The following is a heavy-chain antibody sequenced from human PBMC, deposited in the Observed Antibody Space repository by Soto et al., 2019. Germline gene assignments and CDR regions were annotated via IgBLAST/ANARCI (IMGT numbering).Heavy chain of an antibody. CDR2: INPNSGGT. CDR3: ARALRTGTTSFYYYGMYV. Sequence: GASVKVSCKASGYTFTGYYMHWVRQAPGQGLEWMGWINPNSGGTNYAQKFQGWVTMTRDTSISTAYMELSRLRSDDTAVYYCARALRTGTTSFYYYGMYVWGRGTTVTVAS. V-gene: IGHV1-2*04. D-gene: IGHD1-7*01. CDR1: GYTFTGYY. J-gene: IGHJ6*02.